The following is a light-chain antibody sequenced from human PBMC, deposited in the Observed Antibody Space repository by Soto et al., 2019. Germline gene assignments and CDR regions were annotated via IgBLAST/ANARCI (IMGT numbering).Light chain of an antibody. CDR1: QSVSSN. CDR2: GAS. J-gene: IGKJ3*01. CDR3: HQYNNWPT. Sequence: EIVMTQSPATLSVSPGERATLSCRASQSVSSNLAWYQQKPGQAPRLLIYGASTRATGIPARFSGSGSGTEFTLTISSLQSEDFAVYYCHQYNNWPTFGPGTNVDIK. V-gene: IGKV3-15*01.